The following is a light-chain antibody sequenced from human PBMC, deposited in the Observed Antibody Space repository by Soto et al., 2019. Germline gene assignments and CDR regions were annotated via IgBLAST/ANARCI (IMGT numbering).Light chain of an antibody. CDR3: SSYTSDSIYV. J-gene: IGLJ1*01. CDR1: SSDIGDYNY. Sequence: QSALTQPASVSGSPGQSITISCTGTSSDIGDYNYVSWYQHHPGKAPKLMIYEVSNRPSGVSNRFSGSKSGNTASLTISGLQAEDEADYYCSSYTSDSIYVFGTGTQLTVL. V-gene: IGLV2-14*01. CDR2: EVS.